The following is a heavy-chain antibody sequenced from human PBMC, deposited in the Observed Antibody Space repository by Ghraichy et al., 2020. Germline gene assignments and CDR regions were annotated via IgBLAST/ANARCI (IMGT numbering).Heavy chain of an antibody. CDR3: VRSIWNYQFGPTWSDS. CDR1: GGSIRHRNYY. D-gene: IGHD1-7*01. J-gene: IGHJ5*01. Sequence: SETLSLTCSVSGGSIRHRNYYWGWIRQPPGKGLEWIGSIYYAGSTYYNPTLKSRVSVDVDTSNSRFSLELRSVTASDTAIYYCVRSIWNYQFGPTWSDSWGRGPLVTGSS. V-gene: IGHV4-39*01. CDR2: IYYAGST.